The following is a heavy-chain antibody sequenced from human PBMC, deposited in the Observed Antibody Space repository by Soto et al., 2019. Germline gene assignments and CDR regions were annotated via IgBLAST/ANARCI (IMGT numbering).Heavy chain of an antibody. V-gene: IGHV4-4*07. J-gene: IGHJ6*02. CDR2: IYTSGST. CDR1: GGSISSYY. CDR3: ARVQLPTYYYYGMDV. D-gene: IGHD2-2*01. Sequence: QVQLQESGPGLVKPSETLSLTCTVSGGSISSYYWSWIRQPAGKGLEWIGRIYTSGSTNYNPSLKSRVTISVDKSKNQFSLKLSSVTAADTAVYYCARVQLPTYYYYGMDVWGQGTTVTVSS.